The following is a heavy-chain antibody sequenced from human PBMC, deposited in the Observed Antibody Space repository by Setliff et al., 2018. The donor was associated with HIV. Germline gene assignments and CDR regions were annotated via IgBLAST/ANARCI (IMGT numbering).Heavy chain of an antibody. J-gene: IGHJ4*02. CDR1: GYTFTSYG. CDR3: ARGYYYDSSGYRAIDY. D-gene: IGHD3-22*01. Sequence: ASVKVSCKASGYTFTSYGISWVRQAAGQGLEWMGWISAYNGNTNYAQKLQGRVTVTTDTSTSTAYMELRSLGSDDTAVYYCARGYYYDSSGYRAIDYWGQGTLVTVSS. CDR2: ISAYNGNT. V-gene: IGHV1-18*01.